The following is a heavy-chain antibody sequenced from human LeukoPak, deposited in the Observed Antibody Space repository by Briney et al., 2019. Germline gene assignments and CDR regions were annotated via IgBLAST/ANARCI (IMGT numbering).Heavy chain of an antibody. Sequence: PGGSLRLSCAASGFTFSTYAVNWVRQAPGRGPEWVAAIRDSGAITYYADSVKGRFIVSRDNSQNTLYLQMHGLRAEDTAVYYCARTPRSGPEVPFDPWGQGTLVVVSS. V-gene: IGHV3-23*01. CDR3: ARTPRSGPEVPFDP. CDR2: IRDSGAIT. D-gene: IGHD6-19*01. J-gene: IGHJ5*02. CDR1: GFTFSTYA.